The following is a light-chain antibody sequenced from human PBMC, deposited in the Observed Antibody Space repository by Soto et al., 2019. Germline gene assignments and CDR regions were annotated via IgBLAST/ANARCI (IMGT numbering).Light chain of an antibody. Sequence: IVLSQSPGTVSLSPGEKASLYCMASQSVSSSYLAWYQQKPGQAPRLLIYGASSRATGIPDRFSGSGSGTDFTLTISRLEPEDFAVYYCQQYGSSPTFGGGTKVDI. J-gene: IGKJ4*01. CDR2: GAS. CDR3: QQYGSSPT. CDR1: QSVSSSY. V-gene: IGKV3-20*01.